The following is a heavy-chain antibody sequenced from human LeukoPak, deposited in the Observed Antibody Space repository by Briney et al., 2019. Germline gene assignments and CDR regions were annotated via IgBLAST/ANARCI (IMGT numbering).Heavy chain of an antibody. CDR1: GGTFSSYA. CDR3: ASLCSSTSCYKYNDY. J-gene: IGHJ4*02. CDR2: IIPIFGTA. D-gene: IGHD2-2*01. V-gene: IGHV1-69*13. Sequence: SVKVSCKASGGTFSSYAISWVRQAPGQGLEWMGGIIPIFGTANYAQKFQGRVTITADESTSTAYMELSSLRSEDTAVYYCASLCSSTSCYKYNDYWGQGTLVTVSS.